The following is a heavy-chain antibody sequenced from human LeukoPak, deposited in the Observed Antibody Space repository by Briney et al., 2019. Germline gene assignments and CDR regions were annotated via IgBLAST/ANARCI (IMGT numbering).Heavy chain of an antibody. CDR2: TGGSDDNT. J-gene: IGHJ4*02. D-gene: IGHD6-19*01. V-gene: IGHV3-23*01. Sequence: GGSLRLSCEGSGFSVNGYVMSWVRQAPGKGLEWIAVTGGSDDNTHYADSVKGRFTISRDNYENRLFLQMNSLRPDDSALYYCTKDLMTGFSSGWYFAYWGQGTLVTVSS. CDR3: TKDLMTGFSSGWYFAY. CDR1: GFSVNGYV.